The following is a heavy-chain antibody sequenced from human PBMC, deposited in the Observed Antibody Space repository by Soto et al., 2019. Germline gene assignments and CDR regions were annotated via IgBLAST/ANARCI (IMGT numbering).Heavy chain of an antibody. CDR3: ARGGGYSYGSYFDY. CDR1: GFTFSSYA. J-gene: IGHJ4*02. D-gene: IGHD5-18*01. Sequence: PGGSLRLSCAASGFTFSSYAMHWVRQAPGKGLEWVAVISYDGSNKYYADSVKGRFTISRDNSKNTLYLQMNSLRAEDTAVYYCARGGGYSYGSYFDYWGQGTLVTVSS. V-gene: IGHV3-30-3*01. CDR2: ISYDGSNK.